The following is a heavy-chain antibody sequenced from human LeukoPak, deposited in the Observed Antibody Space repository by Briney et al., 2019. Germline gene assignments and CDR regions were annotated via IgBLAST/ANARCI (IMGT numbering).Heavy chain of an antibody. J-gene: IGHJ4*02. CDR2: INPSGGST. D-gene: IGHD3-16*02. Sequence: ASVKVSCKTSGYTFTSYYTHWVRQAPGQGLEWMGIINPSGGSTSYAQKFQGRVTITRDTSTSTVYMELSSLRSEDTAVYYCASAWLGTGMGELSSLDYWGQGTLVTVSS. V-gene: IGHV1-46*01. CDR3: ASAWLGTGMGELSSLDY. CDR1: GYTFTSYY.